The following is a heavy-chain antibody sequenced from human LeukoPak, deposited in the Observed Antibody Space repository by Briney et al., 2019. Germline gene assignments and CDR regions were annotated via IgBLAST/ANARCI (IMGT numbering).Heavy chain of an antibody. CDR3: AMATLTTVTPIDY. CDR2: ISHDGRNK. J-gene: IGHJ4*02. CDR1: GFTFRSYA. V-gene: IGHV3-30*04. Sequence: GGSLRLSCAASGFTFRSYAMHWVRQAPGKGLEWMAVISHDGRNKNYADSAKGRFTISRDNSKNTLSLQMNSLRADDTAVYYCAMATLTTVTPIDYWGQGTLVTVSS. D-gene: IGHD4-17*01.